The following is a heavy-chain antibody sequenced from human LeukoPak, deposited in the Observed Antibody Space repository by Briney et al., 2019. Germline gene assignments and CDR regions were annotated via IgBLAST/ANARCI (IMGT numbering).Heavy chain of an antibody. Sequence: PSETLSLTCAVYGGSLSGNFWSWIRQPPGKGLEWIGEISHSGSTNYSPSLKSRLTISVDTSKNQFSLKLSSVTAADTAVYYCARVTTVTTSFHFDYWGQGTLVTVSS. J-gene: IGHJ4*02. CDR3: ARVTTVTTSFHFDY. CDR2: ISHSGST. D-gene: IGHD4-17*01. V-gene: IGHV4-34*01. CDR1: GGSLSGNF.